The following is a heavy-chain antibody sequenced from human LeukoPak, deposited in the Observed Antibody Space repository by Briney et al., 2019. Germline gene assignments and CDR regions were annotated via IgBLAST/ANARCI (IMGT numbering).Heavy chain of an antibody. CDR1: GFTFSSYG. V-gene: IGHV3-30*18. CDR3: AKVRLGYYGSGSYYNSDYYYYYGMDV. J-gene: IGHJ6*02. CDR2: ISYDGSNN. D-gene: IGHD3-10*01. Sequence: GGSLRLSCAASGFTFSSYGMHWVRQAPGKGLEWVAVISYDGSNNYYADSVKGRFTISRDNSKNTLYLQMNSLRAEDTAVYYCAKVRLGYYGSGSYYNSDYYYYYGMDVWGQGTTVTVSS.